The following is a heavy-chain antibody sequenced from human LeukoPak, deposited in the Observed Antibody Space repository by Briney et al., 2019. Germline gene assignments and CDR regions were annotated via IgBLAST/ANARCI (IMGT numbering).Heavy chain of an antibody. CDR1: GFTFSHYW. V-gene: IGHV3-7*01. J-gene: IGHJ4*02. D-gene: IGHD5-18*01. CDR2: IKQDGSEK. CDR3: ATHRGYSYGTAEDFDY. Sequence: GGSLRLSCAASGFTFSHYWMSWVRQAPGKGLEWVANIKQDGSEKYYVDSVKGRFTISRDNAKNSLYLQMNTLRAEDTALYYCATHRGYSYGTAEDFDYWGQGTLVTVSS.